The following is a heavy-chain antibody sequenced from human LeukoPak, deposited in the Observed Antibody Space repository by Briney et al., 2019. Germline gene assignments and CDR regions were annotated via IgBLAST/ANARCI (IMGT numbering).Heavy chain of an antibody. CDR3: ARSAPAGFSYYSYFLDV. V-gene: IGHV3-74*01. D-gene: IGHD6-13*01. Sequence: PGGSLTLSCAASGFTFNNYWRHWVRQAQGKGLEWVSHINSDGNSTTYAYSVKGRFTISRDNAKNTLYLQMNSLRAEDTAVYYCARSAPAGFSYYSYFLDVWGKGTTVTISS. J-gene: IGHJ6*03. CDR2: INSDGNST. CDR1: GFTFNNYW.